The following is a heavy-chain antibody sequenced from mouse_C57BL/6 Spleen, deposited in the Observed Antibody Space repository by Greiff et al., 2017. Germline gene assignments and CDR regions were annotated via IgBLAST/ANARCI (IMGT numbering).Heavy chain of an antibody. D-gene: IGHD3-3*01. J-gene: IGHJ3*01. CDR2: IDPETGGT. Sequence: VQLQQSGAELVRPGASVTLSCKASGYTFTDYEMHWVKQTPVHGLEWIGAIDPETGGTAYNQKFKGKAILTADKSSSTAYMELRSLTSEESAVYYCTRRGTAWFAYWGQGTLVTVSA. CDR1: GYTFTDYE. V-gene: IGHV1-15*01. CDR3: TRRGTAWFAY.